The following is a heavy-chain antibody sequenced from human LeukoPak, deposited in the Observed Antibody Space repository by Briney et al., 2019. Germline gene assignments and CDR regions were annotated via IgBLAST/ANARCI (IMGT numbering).Heavy chain of an antibody. CDR2: ISAYNGNT. J-gene: IGHJ6*02. V-gene: IGHV1-18*01. D-gene: IGHD6-19*01. CDR3: ARAAVAWSYYYYGMDV. CDR1: GYTFTSYG. Sequence: ASVKVSCKASGYTFTSYGISWVREAPGQGLEWMGWISAYNGNTNYAQKLQGRATMTTDTSTSTACMELRSLRSDDTAVYYCARAAVAWSYYYYGMDVWGQGTTVTVSS.